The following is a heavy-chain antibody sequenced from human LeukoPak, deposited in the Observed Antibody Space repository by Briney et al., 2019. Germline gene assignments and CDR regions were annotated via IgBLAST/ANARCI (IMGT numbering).Heavy chain of an antibody. D-gene: IGHD3-10*01. J-gene: IGHJ1*01. CDR3: ARDRYGSGSYYYFQH. CDR2: IIPIFGTA. V-gene: IGHV1-69*13. CDR1: GGTFSSYA. Sequence: ASVKVSCKASGGTFSSYAISWVRQAPGQGLEWMGGIIPIFGTANCAQKFQGRVTITADESTSTAYMELSSLRSEDTAVYYCARDRYGSGSYYYFQHWGQGTLVTVSS.